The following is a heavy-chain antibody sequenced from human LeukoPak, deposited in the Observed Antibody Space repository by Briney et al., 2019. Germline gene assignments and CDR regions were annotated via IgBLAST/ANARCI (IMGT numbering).Heavy chain of an antibody. D-gene: IGHD6-6*01. CDR2: ISSSSSYI. J-gene: IGHJ4*02. V-gene: IGHV3-21*01. Sequence: GGSLRLSCAASGFTFNIYWMSWVRQAPGKGLEWVSSISSSSSYIYYADSVKGRFTISRDNAKNSLYLQMNSLRAEDTAVYYCARDGRGYSSSSGYFGYWGQGTLVTVSS. CDR3: ARDGRGYSSSSGYFGY. CDR1: GFTFNIYW.